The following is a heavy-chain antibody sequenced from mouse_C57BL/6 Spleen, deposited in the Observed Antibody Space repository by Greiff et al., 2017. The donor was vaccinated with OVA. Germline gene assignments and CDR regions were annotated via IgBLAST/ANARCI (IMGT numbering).Heavy chain of an antibody. CDR1: GYTFTSYW. D-gene: IGHD2-1*01. Sequence: QVQLQQPGAELVKPGASVKMSCKASGYTFTSYWITWVKQRPGQGLEWIGDIYPGGGSTNYTEKFKSKATLTVDTSSSTAYMQLSSLTSEEAAVYYCARSGHYGNAYGYRGQVVLVTVSA. CDR3: ARSGHYGNAYGY. J-gene: IGHJ3*01. V-gene: IGHV1-55*01. CDR2: IYPGGGST.